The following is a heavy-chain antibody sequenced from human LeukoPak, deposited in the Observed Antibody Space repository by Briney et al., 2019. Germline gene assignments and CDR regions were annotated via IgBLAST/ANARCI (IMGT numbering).Heavy chain of an antibody. J-gene: IGHJ6*02. CDR3: ARDTLTILSYYYYDMDV. CDR1: GYTFTSYA. Sequence: ASVKVSCTASGYTFTSYAMNWVRQAPRQGLEWMGWINTNTGNPTYAQGFTGRFVFSLDTSVSTAYLQISSLKAEDTAVYYCARDTLTILSYYYYDMDVWGQGTTVTVSS. CDR2: INTNTGNP. D-gene: IGHD3-3*01. V-gene: IGHV7-4-1*02.